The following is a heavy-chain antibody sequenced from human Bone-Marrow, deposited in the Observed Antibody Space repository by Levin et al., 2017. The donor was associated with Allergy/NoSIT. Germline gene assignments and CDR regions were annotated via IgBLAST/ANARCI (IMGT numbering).Heavy chain of an antibody. CDR3: ARDYCSGGSCSDSY. D-gene: IGHD2-15*01. Sequence: GGSLRLSCAASGLTISSYAMTWIRQAPGKGLEWVSYISESGTTMYYIDSVKGRFSISRDNAKKSLYLQMNNLRADDTAVYYCARDYCSGGSCSDSYWGQGTLVTVSS. CDR2: ISESGTTM. CDR1: GLTISSYA. V-gene: IGHV3-11*01. J-gene: IGHJ4*02.